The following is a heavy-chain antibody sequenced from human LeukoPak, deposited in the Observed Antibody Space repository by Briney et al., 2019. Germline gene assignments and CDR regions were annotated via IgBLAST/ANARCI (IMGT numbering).Heavy chain of an antibody. CDR3: ATPGDSSGYYLNYYFDY. Sequence: GGSLRLSCAASGFTFSSYAMSWVRQAPGKGLEWVSAINGSGGSTYYADSVKGRFTISRDNSKNTLYLQMNSLRAEDTAVYYCATPGDSSGYYLNYYFDYWGQGTLVTVSS. CDR1: GFTFSSYA. D-gene: IGHD3-22*01. J-gene: IGHJ4*02. V-gene: IGHV3-23*01. CDR2: INGSGGST.